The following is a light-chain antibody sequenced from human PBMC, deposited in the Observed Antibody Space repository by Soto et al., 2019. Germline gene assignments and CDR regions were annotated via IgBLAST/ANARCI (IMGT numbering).Light chain of an antibody. CDR3: QLAKSYLPFT. CDR1: QDIHKY. Sequence: DLQLSQSPKFLSAAVGDRVTITCRASQDIHKYLAWYQQKPGKAPKLLIFGASILHSEVPSRFSGGGSGTEFTLTISSLQPEDFATYYCQLAKSYLPFTFGPGTKVDIK. J-gene: IGKJ3*01. V-gene: IGKV1-9*01. CDR2: GAS.